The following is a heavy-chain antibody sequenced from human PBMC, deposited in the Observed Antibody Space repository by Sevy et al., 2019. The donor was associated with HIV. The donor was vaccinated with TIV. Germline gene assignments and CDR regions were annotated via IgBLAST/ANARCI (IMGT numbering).Heavy chain of an antibody. D-gene: IGHD5-12*01. J-gene: IGHJ6*02. CDR3: AREGGYTDQGMDV. Sequence: GVSLRLSCVASGFTFSSYWMTWVRQAPGKGLEWVSYISSSSSNIYYADSVKGRFTISRDNAKNSVSVQMNSLRAEDTAVYYCAREGGYTDQGMDVWGQGTTVTVSS. CDR1: GFTFSSYW. CDR2: ISSSSSNI. V-gene: IGHV3-48*01.